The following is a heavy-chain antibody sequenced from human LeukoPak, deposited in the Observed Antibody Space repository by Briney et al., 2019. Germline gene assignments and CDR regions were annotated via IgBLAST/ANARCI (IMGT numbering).Heavy chain of an antibody. J-gene: IGHJ5*02. CDR2: ISAYNGNT. CDR1: GYTFTSYG. V-gene: IGHV1-18*01. CDR3: ASFQPGIAVEGNWFDP. D-gene: IGHD6-19*01. Sequence: GASVTVSCKASGYTFTSYGISWVRQAPGQGLEWMGWISAYNGNTNYAQKLQGRVTMTTDTSTSTAYMELRSLRSDDTAVYYCASFQPGIAVEGNWFDPWGQGTLVTVSS.